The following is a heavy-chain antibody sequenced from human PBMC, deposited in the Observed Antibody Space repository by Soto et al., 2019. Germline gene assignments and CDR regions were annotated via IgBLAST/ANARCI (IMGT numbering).Heavy chain of an antibody. J-gene: IGHJ4*02. CDR3: ARRGGGDYLFDS. V-gene: IGHV4-39*01. D-gene: IGHD4-17*01. CDR2: IFYSGGT. Sequence: QLLLQESGPGLVKPSEPLSLTCTVSGDSISTSNYYWGWIRQPPGEGLEWIGHIFYSGGTYYNPSLKSRVTISVDTSKNQLSQKLISITAADTAVYFCARRGGGDYLFDSWGQGMLVTVSS. CDR1: GDSISTSNYY.